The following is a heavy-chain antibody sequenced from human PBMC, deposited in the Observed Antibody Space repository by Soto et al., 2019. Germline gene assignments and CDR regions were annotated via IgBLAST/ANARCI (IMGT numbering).Heavy chain of an antibody. CDR3: AIGTRTSWTGDF. CDR2: IIPLTETP. CDR1: GGTFSNYA. J-gene: IGHJ4*02. D-gene: IGHD2-2*01. Sequence: QVQVVQSGAEVKKPGSSVKVSCKASGGTFSNYAISWVRQAPGHGLEWVGGIIPLTETPVYAQTVQGRLTISADEITSAAYMELSSLRSDDTAVYYCAIGTRTSWTGDFGGQGPLVTVSS. V-gene: IGHV1-69*01.